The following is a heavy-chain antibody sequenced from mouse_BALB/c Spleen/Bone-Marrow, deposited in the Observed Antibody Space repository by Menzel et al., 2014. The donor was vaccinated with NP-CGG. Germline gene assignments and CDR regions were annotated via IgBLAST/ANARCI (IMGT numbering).Heavy chain of an antibody. J-gene: IGHJ2*01. CDR2: IYPGTGST. CDR1: GYTFTSYW. CDR3: ARWSLLDY. Sequence: LQQSGSELVRPGASVKLSCKASGYTFTSYWMHWVKQRPGQGLEWIGNIYPGTGSTNYDEKFKSKATLTVDTSSRTAYMQLSSLTSEDSAVYYCARWSLLDYWGQGTPLTVSS. D-gene: IGHD2-1*01. V-gene: IGHV1S22*01.